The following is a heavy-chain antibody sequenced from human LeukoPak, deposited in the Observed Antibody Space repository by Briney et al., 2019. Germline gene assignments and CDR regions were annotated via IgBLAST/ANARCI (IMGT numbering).Heavy chain of an antibody. CDR3: AKGDNGGYCSSTSCYGPAN. J-gene: IGHJ4*02. CDR2: VSGSGGST. CDR1: GFTFNNYA. Sequence: PGGSLRLSCAASGFTFNNYAMSWVRQAPGKGLEWVSLVSGSGGSTYYADSVRGRFTTSRDNSKNTLYLQMNSLRAEDTAVYYCAKGDNGGYCSSTSCYGPANWGQGTLVTVSS. V-gene: IGHV3-23*01. D-gene: IGHD2-2*01.